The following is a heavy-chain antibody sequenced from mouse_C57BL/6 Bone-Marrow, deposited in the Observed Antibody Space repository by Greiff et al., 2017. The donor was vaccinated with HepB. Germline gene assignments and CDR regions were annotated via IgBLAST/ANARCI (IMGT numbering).Heavy chain of an antibody. CDR2: ISSGSSTI. J-gene: IGHJ2*01. Sequence: EVKLMESGGGLVKPGGSLKLSCAASGFTFSDYGMHWVRQAPEKGLEWVAYISSGSSTIYYADTVKGRFTISRDNAKNTLFLQMTSLRSEDTAMYYCARTDYGSSPSYYFDYWGQGTTLTVSS. CDR1: GFTFSDYG. CDR3: ARTDYGSSPSYYFDY. D-gene: IGHD1-1*01. V-gene: IGHV5-17*01.